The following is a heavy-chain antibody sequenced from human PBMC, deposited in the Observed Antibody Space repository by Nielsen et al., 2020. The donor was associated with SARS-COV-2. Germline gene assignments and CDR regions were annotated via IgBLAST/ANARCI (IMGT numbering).Heavy chain of an antibody. CDR2: ISNGNGHT. J-gene: IGHJ4*02. CDR3: ARAPCIAATLDL. CDR1: GYVFVTKS. D-gene: IGHD6-25*01. V-gene: IGHV1-3*04. Sequence: ASVKVSCKASGYVFVTKSMHWVRQAPGQRLAWVGRISNGNGHTRYSQHFHGRVTITTDTSARTTYLELSSLKPEDTGVYYCARAPCIAATLDLWGQGTLVSVS.